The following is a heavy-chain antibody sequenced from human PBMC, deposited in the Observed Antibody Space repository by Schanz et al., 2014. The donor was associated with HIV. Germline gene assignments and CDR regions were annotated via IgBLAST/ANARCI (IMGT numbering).Heavy chain of an antibody. Sequence: EVQLLESGGGLEQPGGSLRLSCIASGFTFNNYAMTWVRQAPGKGLEWVSSISGSGVSTFYAGSVKGRFAISRDKSKNTLYLQMNSLRVEDTAVYYCAKMARSVAANTNFDYWGQGTLVTVSS. D-gene: IGHD6-19*01. V-gene: IGHV3-23*01. CDR1: GFTFNNYA. CDR2: ISGSGVST. CDR3: AKMARSVAANTNFDY. J-gene: IGHJ4*02.